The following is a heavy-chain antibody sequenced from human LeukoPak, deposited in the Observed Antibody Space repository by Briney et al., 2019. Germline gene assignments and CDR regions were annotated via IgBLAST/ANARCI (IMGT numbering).Heavy chain of an antibody. V-gene: IGHV3-74*03. CDR2: INSDGTST. CDR3: TSDSSGYFDF. CDR1: GFTFSSYW. J-gene: IGHJ5*01. D-gene: IGHD3-22*01. Sequence: PGGSLRLSCAASGFTFSSYWMHWVRQAPGKGLVWVSRINSDGTSTTYADSVKGRFTISGDNAKKTLYLQMNSLRAEDTAVYYCTSDSSGYFDFWGQGTLVTVSS.